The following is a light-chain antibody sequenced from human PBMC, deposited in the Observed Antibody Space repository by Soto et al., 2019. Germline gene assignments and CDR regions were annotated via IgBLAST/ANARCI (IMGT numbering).Light chain of an antibody. CDR1: GSDVGTYHY. CDR3: SSYTTRSTMI. Sequence: QSVLTQPASVSGSPGQSITISCTGTGSDVGTYHYVSWYQQHPGKAPKLMIYDVSNRPSGVSNRFSGSKSGNTASLTISGLQAEDEADYYCSSYTTRSTMIFGGGTKLTVL. V-gene: IGLV2-14*01. J-gene: IGLJ2*01. CDR2: DVS.